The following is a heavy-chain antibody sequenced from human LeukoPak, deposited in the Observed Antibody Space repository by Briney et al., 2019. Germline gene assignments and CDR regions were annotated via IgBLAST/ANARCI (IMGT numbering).Heavy chain of an antibody. D-gene: IGHD3-9*01. CDR1: GGSISSYY. J-gene: IGHJ4*02. CDR2: IYYSGST. V-gene: IGHV4-59*01. CDR3: ARGTHVLRYFDWSSYFDY. Sequence: KPSETLSLTCTVSGGSISSYYWSWIRQPPGKGLEWIGYIYYSGSTNYNPSLKSRVTISVDTSKNQFSLKLSSVTAADTAVYYCARGTHVLRYFDWSSYFDYWGQGTLVTVSS.